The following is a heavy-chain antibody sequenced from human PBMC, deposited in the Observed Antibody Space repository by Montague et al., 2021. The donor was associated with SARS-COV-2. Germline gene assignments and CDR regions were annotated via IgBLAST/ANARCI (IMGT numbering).Heavy chain of an antibody. Sequence: LVKPTQTLSLTCTVSGYSIISGYYWGWIRQPPGKGLEWIGSIYHSXSTYYNPSLKSRVTISVDTSKNQFSLKLSSVTAAGTAVYYCARGGEYYNFWSGYYKGDWFDPWGQGTLVTVSS. CDR3: ARGGEYYNFWSGYYKGDWFDP. J-gene: IGHJ5*02. D-gene: IGHD3-3*01. V-gene: IGHV4-38-2*02. CDR1: GYSIISGYY. CDR2: IYHSXST.